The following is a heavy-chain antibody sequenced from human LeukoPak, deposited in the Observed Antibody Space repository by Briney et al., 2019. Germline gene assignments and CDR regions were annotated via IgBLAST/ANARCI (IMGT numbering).Heavy chain of an antibody. CDR3: ARAGPDYYDSSGYSSEDY. CDR2: INPSGGST. CDR1: GYTFTSYY. D-gene: IGHD3-22*01. V-gene: IGHV1-46*01. J-gene: IGHJ4*02. Sequence: GASVKVSCKASGYTFTSYYMHWVRQAPGQGLEWMGIINPSGGSTSYAQKFQGRVTMTTDTSTSTAYMELRSLRSDDTAVYYCARAGPDYYDSSGYSSEDYWGQGTLVTVSS.